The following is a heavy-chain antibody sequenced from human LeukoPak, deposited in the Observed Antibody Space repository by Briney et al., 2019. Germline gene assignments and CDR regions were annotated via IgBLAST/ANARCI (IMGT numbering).Heavy chain of an antibody. Sequence: GGSLRLSCSASGFTFSSYAMHWVRQTPGKGLEYVSAISSNGGNTYYADSVKGRFTISRDNSKNTLYLQMNSLRAEDTAVYYCAREYQLRSGYFDYWGQGTLVTVSS. V-gene: IGHV3-64*04. D-gene: IGHD2-2*01. CDR1: GFTFSSYA. CDR3: AREYQLRSGYFDY. J-gene: IGHJ4*02. CDR2: ISSNGGNT.